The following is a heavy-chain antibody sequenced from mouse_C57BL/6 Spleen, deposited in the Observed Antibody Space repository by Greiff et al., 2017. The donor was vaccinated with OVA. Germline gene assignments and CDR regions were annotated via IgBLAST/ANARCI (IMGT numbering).Heavy chain of an antibody. CDR2: IYPRSGNT. CDR1: GYTFTSYG. D-gene: IGHD3-1*01. Sequence: QVQLKQSGAELARPGASVKLSCKASGYTFTSYGISWVKQRTGQGLEWIGEIYPRSGNTYYNEKFKGKATLTADKSSSTAYMELRSLTSEDSAVYFCARDRDYYAMDYWGQGTSVTVSS. J-gene: IGHJ4*01. CDR3: ARDRDYYAMDY. V-gene: IGHV1-81*01.